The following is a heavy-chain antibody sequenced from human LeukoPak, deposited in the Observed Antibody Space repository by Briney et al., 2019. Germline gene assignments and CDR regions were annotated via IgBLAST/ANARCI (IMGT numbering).Heavy chain of an antibody. D-gene: IGHD6-13*01. CDR2: ISSSSSYI. J-gene: IGHJ4*02. CDR3: AGGSSPTYYYFDY. V-gene: IGHV3-21*01. CDR1: GFTFSIYS. Sequence: SGGSLRLSCAASGFTFSIYSMNWVRQAPGKGLEWVSSISSSSSYIYYADSVKGRFTISRDNAKNSLYLQMNGLRAEDTAVYYCAGGSSPTYYYFDYWGQGTLVTVSS.